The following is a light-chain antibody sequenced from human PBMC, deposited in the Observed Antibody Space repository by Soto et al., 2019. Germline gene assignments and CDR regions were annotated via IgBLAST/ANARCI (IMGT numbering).Light chain of an antibody. CDR2: GAS. J-gene: IGKJ1*01. V-gene: IGKV1-39*01. Sequence: DIQMTQSPSSLSASVGDRVTIPCRASQSISSYLNWYQQKPGKAPKLLIYGASSLQSGVPSRFSGSGSGTDFTLTISSLQPEAFATYFCQQSYSTPWTFGQGTKVEIK. CDR3: QQSYSTPWT. CDR1: QSISSY.